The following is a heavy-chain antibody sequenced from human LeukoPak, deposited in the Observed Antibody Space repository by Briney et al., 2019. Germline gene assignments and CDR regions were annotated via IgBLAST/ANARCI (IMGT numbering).Heavy chain of an antibody. Sequence: LGGSLRLSCAASGFNVSSTYMNWVRQAPGKGLEWVSVIYSGGRTYYADSVKGRFTIPRDNSKNTLYLQMNSLRAKDTAVYYCAKPSERWLQLLYYFDYWGQGTLVTVSS. CDR1: GFNVSSTY. D-gene: IGHD5-24*01. CDR2: IYSGGRT. CDR3: AKPSERWLQLLYYFDY. V-gene: IGHV3-53*01. J-gene: IGHJ4*02.